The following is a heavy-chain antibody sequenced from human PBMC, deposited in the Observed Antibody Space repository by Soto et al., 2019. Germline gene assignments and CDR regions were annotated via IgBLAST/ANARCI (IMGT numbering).Heavy chain of an antibody. CDR3: ARRPRDFYSGYEKGIDY. J-gene: IGHJ4*02. CDR1: GGSIRSGSYC. D-gene: IGHD5-12*01. CDR2: IYYNGST. Sequence: SETLSLTCTVSGGSIRSGSYCWGWVRQPPGKGLEWIGSIYYNGSTYYNPSLKSRVTISVDTSKNQFSLKLSSVTAADTAVYYCARRPRDFYSGYEKGIDYWGQGTLVTVSS. V-gene: IGHV4-39*01.